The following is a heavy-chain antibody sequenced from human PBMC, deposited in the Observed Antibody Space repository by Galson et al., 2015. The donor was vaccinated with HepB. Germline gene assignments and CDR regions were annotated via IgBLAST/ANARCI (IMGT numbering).Heavy chain of an antibody. D-gene: IGHD4-17*01. V-gene: IGHV4-39*01. J-gene: IGHJ4*02. CDR2: IYYHGRT. Sequence: SETLSLTCTVSGGSISISNYYWGWIRQPPGKGLEWIGSIYYHGRTYYNPSLKSQVAMSVDTSKDEFSLTLTSVTAAGTAVYFCARSVDYGDCFEFWGQGIVVTVSS. CDR1: GGSISISNYY. CDR3: ARSVDYGDCFEF.